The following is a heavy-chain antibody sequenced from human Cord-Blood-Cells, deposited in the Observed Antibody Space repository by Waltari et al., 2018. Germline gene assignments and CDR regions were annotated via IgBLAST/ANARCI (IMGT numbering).Heavy chain of an antibody. Sequence: QVQLQESGPGLVKPSETLSLTCAVSGYSISSGYYGGWIRQPPGKGLEWIGSIYHSGSTYYNPSLKSRVTISVDTSKNQFSLKLSSVTAADTAVYYCARGKAAAGADYWGQGTLVTVSS. V-gene: IGHV4-38-2*01. J-gene: IGHJ4*02. CDR1: GYSISSGYY. CDR3: ARGKAAAGADY. D-gene: IGHD6-13*01. CDR2: IYHSGST.